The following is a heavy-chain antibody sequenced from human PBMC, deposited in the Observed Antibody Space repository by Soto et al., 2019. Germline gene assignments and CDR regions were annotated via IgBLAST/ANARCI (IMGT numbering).Heavy chain of an antibody. CDR3: AKGGYYDSSGYRYYYYGMDV. J-gene: IGHJ6*02. V-gene: IGHV3-23*01. D-gene: IGHD3-22*01. CDR1: GFTFSSYA. CDR2: ISGSGGST. Sequence: PGGSLRLSCAASGFTFSSYAMSWVRQAPGKWLEWVSAISGSGGSTYYADSVKGRFTISRDNSKNTLYLQMNSLRAEDTAVYYCAKGGYYDSSGYRYYYYGMDVWGQGTTVTVSS.